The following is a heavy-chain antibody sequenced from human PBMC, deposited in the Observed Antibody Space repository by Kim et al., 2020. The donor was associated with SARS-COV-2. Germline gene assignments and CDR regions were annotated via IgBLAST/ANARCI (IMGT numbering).Heavy chain of an antibody. Sequence: GGSLRLSCAASGFTFSSYWMHWVRQAPGKGLVWVSRINSDGSGIIYADSVMGRFTISRDNAKNTLYLQMNSLRAEDTAVYYCAREYSSSRFFDYWGQGTLVTVSS. CDR2: INSDGSGI. D-gene: IGHD6-6*01. J-gene: IGHJ4*02. CDR1: GFTFSSYW. V-gene: IGHV3-74*01. CDR3: AREYSSSRFFDY.